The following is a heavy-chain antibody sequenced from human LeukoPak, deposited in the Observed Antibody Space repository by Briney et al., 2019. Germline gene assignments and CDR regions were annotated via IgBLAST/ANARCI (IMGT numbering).Heavy chain of an antibody. CDR2: ISSSGFST. V-gene: IGHV3-23*01. CDR3: AKSGAMGPLAAINI. J-gene: IGHJ3*02. CDR1: GFTFRSYA. D-gene: IGHD5-18*01. Sequence: SGGSLRLSCAASGFTFRSYAMTWVRQAPGKGLEWVSTISSSGFSTYYADSVKGRFTISRDNTKNTLYLQINSLRAEDTAIYYCAKSGAMGPLAAINIWGQGTMVTVSS.